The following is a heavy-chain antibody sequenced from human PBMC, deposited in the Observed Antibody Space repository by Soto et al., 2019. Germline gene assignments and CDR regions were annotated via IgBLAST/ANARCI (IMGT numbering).Heavy chain of an antibody. CDR3: VRARATDSRPDY. CDR2: VSSGSSYI. V-gene: IGHV3-21*01. CDR1: GFTFSLYA. D-gene: IGHD3-22*01. J-gene: IGHJ4*02. Sequence: SLRLSCAASGFTFSLYAMIWVRQAPGKGLEWVSSVSSGSSYIYSADSLKGRFTISRDDAKNSLYLQMNSLRADDTAIYYCVRARATDSRPDYWGQGSLVTVSS.